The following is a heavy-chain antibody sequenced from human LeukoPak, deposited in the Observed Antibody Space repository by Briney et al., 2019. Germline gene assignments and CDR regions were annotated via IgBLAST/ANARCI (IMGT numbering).Heavy chain of an antibody. Sequence: GGSLRLSCAASGFTFSSYSMNWVRQAPGKGLEWVSSISSSSSYIYYADSVKGRFTISRDNAKNSLYLQMNSLRAEDTAVYYCARDKMATIGTFDYWGQGTLVTVSS. CDR2: ISSSSSYI. J-gene: IGHJ4*02. V-gene: IGHV3-21*01. CDR1: GFTFSSYS. D-gene: IGHD5-24*01. CDR3: ARDKMATIGTFDY.